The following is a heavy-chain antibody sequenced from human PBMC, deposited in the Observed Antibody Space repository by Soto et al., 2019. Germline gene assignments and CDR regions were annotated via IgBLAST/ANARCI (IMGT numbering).Heavy chain of an antibody. V-gene: IGHV4-30-4*01. CDR1: GGSISSGDYY. J-gene: IGHJ4*02. Sequence: NPSETLSLTCTVSGGSISSGDYYWSWIRQPPGKGLEWIGYIYYSGSTFYNPSLKSRVIISVDTSKNQLSLKLSSVTAADTAVYYCARVATSTVVTPFDYWGQGTLVTVSS. D-gene: IGHD2-21*02. CDR3: ARVATSTVVTPFDY. CDR2: IYYSGST.